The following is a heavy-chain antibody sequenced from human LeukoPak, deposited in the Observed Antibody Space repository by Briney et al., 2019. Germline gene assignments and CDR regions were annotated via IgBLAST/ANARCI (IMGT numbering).Heavy chain of an antibody. J-gene: IGHJ4*02. D-gene: IGHD3-22*01. Sequence: SETLSLTCTVSGGSISSYYWSWIRQPAGKGLEWIGRMHTSGSTNYNPSLKSRVTMSVDTSRNQFSLKLSSVTAADTAVYYCAREDDSSGYYLVFDYWGQGTLVTVSS. V-gene: IGHV4-4*07. CDR1: GGSISSYY. CDR2: MHTSGST. CDR3: AREDDSSGYYLVFDY.